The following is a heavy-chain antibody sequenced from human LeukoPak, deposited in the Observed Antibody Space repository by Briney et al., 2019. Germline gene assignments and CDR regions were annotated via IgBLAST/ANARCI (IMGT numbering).Heavy chain of an antibody. Sequence: ASVKVSCKASGYTFTRYYMHWVRQAPGHGLEGMGWINPNSGGTNYAQKFQDRVTMTRDTSIRTSYMELSKLRSGDTAVLFCARAWLRSGPYYDCGDGRMLVAVSA. CDR2: INPNSGGT. D-gene: IGHD5-12*01. V-gene: IGHV1-2*02. CDR3: ARAWLRSGPYYDC. CDR1: GYTFTRYY. J-gene: IGHJ4*02.